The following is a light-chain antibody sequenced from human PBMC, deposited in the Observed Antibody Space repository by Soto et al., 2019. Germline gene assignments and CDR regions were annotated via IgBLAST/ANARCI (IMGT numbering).Light chain of an antibody. CDR3: QVWDSSSEPLV. CDR1: DIGSKT. V-gene: IGLV3-21*02. CDR2: DDG. J-gene: IGLJ2*01. Sequence: SYELTQPPSVSVAPGQTASITCGGKDIGSKTVHWYQQKPGQAPVLVVDDDGDRPSGIPERFAGSNSRNAATLTITGVEAGDEADYYCQVWDSSSEPLVFCGVTNLTVL.